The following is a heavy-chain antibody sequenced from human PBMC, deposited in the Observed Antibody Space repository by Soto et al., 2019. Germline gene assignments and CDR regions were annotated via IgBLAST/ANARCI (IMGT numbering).Heavy chain of an antibody. J-gene: IGHJ4*02. CDR1: GGTFSSYA. CDR2: IIPIFGTA. D-gene: IGHD6-19*01. Sequence: ASVKVSCKASGGTFSSYAISWVRQAPGQGLEWMGWIIPIFGTANYAQKFQGRVTITADESTSTAYLELSSLRFEDTAVYYCARMVAVAGTMDYWGQGTLVTVSS. CDR3: ARMVAVAGTMDY. V-gene: IGHV1-69*13.